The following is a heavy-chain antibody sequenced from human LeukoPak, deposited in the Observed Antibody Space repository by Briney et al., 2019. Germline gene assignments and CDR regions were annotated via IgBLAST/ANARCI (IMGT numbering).Heavy chain of an antibody. J-gene: IGHJ4*02. CDR2: IRQDGTDK. CDR3: AKDSRVYGDYDPYYFDY. Sequence: PGGSLRLSCAASGFTFSRYWMSWVRQAPGKGLEWVANIRQDGTDKYYVDSVKGRFTISRDNAKNSLYLQMNSLRAEDTALYYCAKDSRVYGDYDPYYFDYWGQGTLVTVSS. CDR1: GFTFSRYW. V-gene: IGHV3-7*03. D-gene: IGHD4-17*01.